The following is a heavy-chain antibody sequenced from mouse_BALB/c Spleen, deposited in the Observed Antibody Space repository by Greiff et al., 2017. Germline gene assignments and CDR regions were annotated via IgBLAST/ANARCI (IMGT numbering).Heavy chain of an antibody. CDR3: ARRGGNYNYYAMDY. J-gene: IGHJ4*01. V-gene: IGHV5-17*02. D-gene: IGHD2-1*01. CDR2: ISSGSSTI. CDR1: GFTFSSFG. Sequence: EVNVVESGGGLVQPGGSRKLSCAASGFTFSSFGMHWVRQAPEKGLEWVAYISSGSSTIYYADTVKGRFTISRDNPKNTLFLQMTSLRSEDTAMYYCARRGGNYNYYAMDYWGQGTSVTVSS.